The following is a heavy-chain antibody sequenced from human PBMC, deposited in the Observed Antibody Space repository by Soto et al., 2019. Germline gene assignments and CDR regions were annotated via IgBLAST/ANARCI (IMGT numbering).Heavy chain of an antibody. CDR1: GFTFSSYG. D-gene: IGHD3-22*01. CDR3: AREFYYYDSSGYYYEPKNDY. V-gene: IGHV3-30*03. Sequence: GGSVKLSXAASGFTFSSYGMHWVRQAPGKGLEWVAVISYDGSNKYYADSVKGRFTISRDNSKNTLYLQMNSLRAEDTAVYYCAREFYYYDSSGYYYEPKNDYWGQGTLVTVSS. CDR2: ISYDGSNK. J-gene: IGHJ4*02.